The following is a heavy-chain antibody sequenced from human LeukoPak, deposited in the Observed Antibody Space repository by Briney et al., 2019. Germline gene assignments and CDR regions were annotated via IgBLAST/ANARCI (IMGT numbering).Heavy chain of an antibody. V-gene: IGHV3-48*03. CDR1: GFTFSNYE. Sequence: GGSLRLSCEASGFTFSNYEMNWVRQIPGKGLEWVSYISSSGSAKYYADSVKGRFTISRDNAKNSLYVQMNSLRAEDTAVYYCARDPYSGGYGDYYYYYMDVWGKGTTVTISS. J-gene: IGHJ6*03. CDR2: ISSSGSAK. D-gene: IGHD1-26*01. CDR3: ARDPYSGGYGDYYYYYMDV.